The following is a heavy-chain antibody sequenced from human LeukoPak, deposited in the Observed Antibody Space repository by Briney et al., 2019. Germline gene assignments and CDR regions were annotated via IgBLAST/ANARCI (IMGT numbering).Heavy chain of an antibody. V-gene: IGHV4-34*01. CDR3: ARGGRRVAYCGDDCFFDY. Sequence: TSETLSLICAVYGGSFSGYYWSWIRQPPGKGLEWIGEINHSGSTNYNPSLKSRVTISVDTSKNQFSLKLSSVTAADTAVYYCARGGRRVAYCGDDCFFDYWGQGTLVTVSS. D-gene: IGHD2-21*02. J-gene: IGHJ4*02. CDR1: GGSFSGYY. CDR2: INHSGST.